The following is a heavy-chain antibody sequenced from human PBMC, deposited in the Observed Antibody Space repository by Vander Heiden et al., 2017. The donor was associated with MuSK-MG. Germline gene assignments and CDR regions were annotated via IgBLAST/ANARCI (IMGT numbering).Heavy chain of an antibody. CDR2: ISYDGSNK. CDR3: WPSSGSTYYFDY. J-gene: IGHJ4*01. D-gene: IGHD6-19*01. CDR1: GFTFSSYA. V-gene: IGHV3-30*04. Sequence: QVQLVGSGGGVVQPGRSLRRSCAASGFTFSSYAMHWVRQAPSKGLEWVAVISYDGSNKSYADAVKGRFTISRDNSMKTLDLQMKSLSAEDTGGYDCWPSSGSTYYFDYW.